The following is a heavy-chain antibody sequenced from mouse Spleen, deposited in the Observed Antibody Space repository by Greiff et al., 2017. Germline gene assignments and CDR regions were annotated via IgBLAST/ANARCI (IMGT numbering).Heavy chain of an antibody. J-gene: IGHJ4*01. CDR2: IDPSDSYT. V-gene: IGHV1-69*01. CDR1: GYTFTSYW. D-gene: IGHD4-1*01. CDR3: ARVLGYAMDY. Sequence: VQLQQSGAELVMPGASVKLSCKASGYTFTSYWMHWVKQRPGQGLEWIGEIDPSDSYTNYNQKFKGKATLTVDKSSSTAYMQLSSLTSEDSAVYYCARVLGYAMDYWGQGTSVTVSS.